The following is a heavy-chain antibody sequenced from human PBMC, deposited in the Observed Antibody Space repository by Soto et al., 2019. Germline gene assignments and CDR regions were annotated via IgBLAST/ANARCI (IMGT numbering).Heavy chain of an antibody. CDR2: INAGNGNT. J-gene: IGHJ6*02. Sequence: ASVKVSCKAPGYTFTSYAMHWVHQAPGQRLEWMGWINAGNGNTKYSQKFQGRVTITRDTSASTAYMELSSLRSEDTAVYYCARDRGQWLVPGEGYGMDVWGQGTTVTVSS. CDR3: ARDRGQWLVPGEGYGMDV. CDR1: GYTFTSYA. D-gene: IGHD6-19*01. V-gene: IGHV1-3*01.